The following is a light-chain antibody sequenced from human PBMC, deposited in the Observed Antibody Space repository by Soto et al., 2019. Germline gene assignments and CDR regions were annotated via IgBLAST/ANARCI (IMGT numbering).Light chain of an antibody. CDR1: QDISNY. CDR2: SAS. V-gene: IGKV1-39*01. Sequence: IWMTQSPSSLSASVGDRVTITCQASQDISNYLNWYQQKPGKAPYVLMFSASSLQSGVPSRVSGSASGTDFTLTSSSLLPEDFASYFCQKNYSSPWTCGQGTKVDNK. CDR3: QKNYSSPWT. J-gene: IGKJ1*01.